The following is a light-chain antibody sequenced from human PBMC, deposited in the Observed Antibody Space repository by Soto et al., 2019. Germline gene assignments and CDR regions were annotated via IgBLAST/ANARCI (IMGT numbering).Light chain of an antibody. CDR1: QSVSSNY. CDR3: QQYGSYPLT. V-gene: IGKV3-20*01. Sequence: EIVLTQSPGTLSLSPGERATLSCRASQSVSSNYLAWYQQKPGQAPMLLIYGISTRATGIPDRFSGSGSGTDFTLTISRLEPEDFAVYYCQQYGSYPLTFGGGTKVEIK. J-gene: IGKJ4*01. CDR2: GIS.